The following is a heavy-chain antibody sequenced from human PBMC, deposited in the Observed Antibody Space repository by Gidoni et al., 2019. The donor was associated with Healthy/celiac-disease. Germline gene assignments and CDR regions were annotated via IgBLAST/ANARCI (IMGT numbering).Heavy chain of an antibody. D-gene: IGHD2-21*01. CDR1: GFTFRSYG. J-gene: IGHJ4*02. V-gene: IGHV3-30*18. CDR2: KSYDGSNK. CDR3: AKDRDGYIDY. Sequence: QVQLVESGGGVVQPGRSLRLSCAASGFTFRSYGMHWVRQAPGKGLEWVAVKSYDGSNKYYADSVKGRITISRDNSKNTLYLQMNSLRAEDTAVYYCAKDRDGYIDYWGQGTLVTVSS.